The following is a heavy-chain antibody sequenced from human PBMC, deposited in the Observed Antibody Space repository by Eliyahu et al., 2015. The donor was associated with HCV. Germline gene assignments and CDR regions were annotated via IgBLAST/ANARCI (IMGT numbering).Heavy chain of an antibody. CDR2: INPNSGGT. CDR3: ARVIIRVGTTVTTLFDY. Sequence: QVQLVQSGAEVKKPGASVKVSCKASGYTFTGYYMHWVRQAPGQGLEWMGWINPNSGGTNYAQKFQGRVTMTRDTSISTAYMELSRLRSDDTAVYYCARVIIRVGTTVTTLFDYWGQGTLVTVSS. D-gene: IGHD4-11*01. V-gene: IGHV1-2*02. CDR1: GYTFTGYY. J-gene: IGHJ4*02.